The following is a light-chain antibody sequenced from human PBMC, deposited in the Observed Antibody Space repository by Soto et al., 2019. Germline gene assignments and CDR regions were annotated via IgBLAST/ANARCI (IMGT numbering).Light chain of an antibody. CDR1: QGISNY. J-gene: IGKJ2*01. CDR2: AAS. CDR3: QKYNSARHT. V-gene: IGKV1-27*01. Sequence: DIQMTQSPSSLSASVGDRVTITCRASQGISNYLAWYQQKPGKVPKLLIYAASTLQSGVPSRFSVSGSGTDFNLTISSLQPEDVATYYCQKYNSARHTFGQGTKLEIK.